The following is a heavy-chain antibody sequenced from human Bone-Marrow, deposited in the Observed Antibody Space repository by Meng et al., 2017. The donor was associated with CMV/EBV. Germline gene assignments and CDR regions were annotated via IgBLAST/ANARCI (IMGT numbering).Heavy chain of an antibody. CDR3: ARRTGGSYHFDY. CDR1: GFTFSSYG. J-gene: IGHJ4*02. CDR2: IRYDGSNK. V-gene: IGHV3-30*02. D-gene: IGHD1-26*01. Sequence: GESLKISCAASGFTFSSYGKHWVRQAPGKGLEWVAFIRYDGSNKYYVDSVKGRFTISRDNAKNSLYLQMNSLRAEDTAVYYCARRTGGSYHFDYWGQGTLVTVSS.